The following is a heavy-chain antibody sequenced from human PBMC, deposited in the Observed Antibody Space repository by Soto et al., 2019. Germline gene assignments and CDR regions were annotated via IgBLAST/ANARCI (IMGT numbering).Heavy chain of an antibody. D-gene: IGHD7-27*01. V-gene: IGHV3-23*01. CDR1: GFTFSSYA. J-gene: IGHJ4*02. CDR2: ISGSGGST. Sequence: GGSLRLSCAASGFTFSSYAMSWVRQAPGKGLEWVSAISGSGGSTYYADSVKGRFTISRDNSKNTLYLQMNSLRAEDTAVYYCAKGLPSWGFSPQYFDYWGQGTLVTVSS. CDR3: AKGLPSWGFSPQYFDY.